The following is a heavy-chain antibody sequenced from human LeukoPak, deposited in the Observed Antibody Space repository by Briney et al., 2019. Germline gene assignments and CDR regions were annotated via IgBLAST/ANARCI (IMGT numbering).Heavy chain of an antibody. CDR1: GFTFNNYG. V-gene: IGHV3-23*01. J-gene: IGHJ5*02. CDR3: AKGSSGYFADL. CDR2: ISNDGGGT. D-gene: IGHD3-22*01. Sequence: GGSLRLSCAASGFTFNNYGLIWVRQAPGKGLEWVAAISNDGGGTMYAAFVEGRFTISRDNSKNTLFLQMNSLRAEDTALYYCAKGSSGYFADLWGQGTLVTGSS.